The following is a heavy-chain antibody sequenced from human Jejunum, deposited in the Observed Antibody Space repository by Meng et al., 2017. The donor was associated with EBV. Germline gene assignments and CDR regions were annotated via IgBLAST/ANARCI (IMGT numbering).Heavy chain of an antibody. CDR2: ISSSSTYI. J-gene: IGHJ4*02. CDR3: ARDRETYSSSQADY. V-gene: IGHV3-21*01. CDR1: GFTFNSYT. D-gene: IGHD6-6*01. Sequence: EVQLVESGGGLVKPGGSLRLSWSASGFTFNSYTMNWVRQAPGKGLEWVSSISSSSTYIYYADSVKGRFTISRDNAKNSLYLQMNSLRADDTAVYYCARDRETYSSSQADYWGQGTLVTVAS.